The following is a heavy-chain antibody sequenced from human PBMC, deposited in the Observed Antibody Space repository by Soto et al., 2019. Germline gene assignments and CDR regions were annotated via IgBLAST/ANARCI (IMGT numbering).Heavy chain of an antibody. CDR3: VIPTRSVRGMGV. CDR2: IKGDGSVT. V-gene: IGHV3-7*03. J-gene: IGHJ6*02. Sequence: EVQLVESGGGLAQPGGSLRLSCAASGFTFSNFWMSWARQAPGKGLEWVANIKGDGSVTQYVASVEGRFTISRDNAKYSVYLQMNSVRVEDTALYYCVIPTRSVRGMGVWGQGTTVTVSS. D-gene: IGHD6-6*01. CDR1: GFTFSNFW.